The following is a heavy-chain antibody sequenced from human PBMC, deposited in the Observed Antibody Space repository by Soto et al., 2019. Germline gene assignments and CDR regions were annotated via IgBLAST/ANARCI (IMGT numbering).Heavy chain of an antibody. D-gene: IGHD5-18*01. Sequence: QVQLVQSGAEVKKPGSSVKVSCKASGGTFSSYAISWVRQAPGQGLEWMGGIIPIFGTANYAQKFQCRVTITADESPSTAYMGLSSLSSEDTAGYYCASRVYSYGYNYYYGMDVWGQGTAVTVSS. CDR3: ASRVYSYGYNYYYGMDV. CDR1: GGTFSSYA. CDR2: IIPIFGTA. V-gene: IGHV1-69*12. J-gene: IGHJ6*02.